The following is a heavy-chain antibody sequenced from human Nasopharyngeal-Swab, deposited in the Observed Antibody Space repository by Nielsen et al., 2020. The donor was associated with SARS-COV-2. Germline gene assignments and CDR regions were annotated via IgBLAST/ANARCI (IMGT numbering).Heavy chain of an antibody. J-gene: IGHJ6*02. CDR1: GYTFTSYD. D-gene: IGHD2-15*01. CDR3: ARDTRMSYYYYYGVDV. V-gene: IGHV1-8*01. CDR2: MNPNSGNT. Sequence: ASVKVSCKASGYTFTSYDINWVRQATGQGLEWMGWMNPNSGNTGYAQKFQGRVTMTRNTSISTAYMELSSLRSEDTAVYYCARDTRMSYYYYYGVDVWGQGTTVTVSS.